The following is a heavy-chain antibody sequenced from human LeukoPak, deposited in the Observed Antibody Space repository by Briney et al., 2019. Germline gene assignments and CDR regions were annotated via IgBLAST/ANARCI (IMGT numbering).Heavy chain of an antibody. CDR3: ARPERVMVRGPTPPYYYMDV. J-gene: IGHJ6*03. CDR1: GGTFSSYA. CDR2: IIPIFGTA. Sequence: GASVKVSCKASGGTFSSYAISWVRQAPGQGLERMGGIIPIFGTANYAQKFQGRVTITTDESTSTAYMELSSLRSEDTAVYYCARPERVMVRGPTPPYYYMDVWGKGTTVTVSS. D-gene: IGHD3-10*01. V-gene: IGHV1-69*05.